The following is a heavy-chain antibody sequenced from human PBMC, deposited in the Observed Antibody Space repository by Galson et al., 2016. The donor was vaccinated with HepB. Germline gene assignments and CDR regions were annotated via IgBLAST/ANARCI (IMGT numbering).Heavy chain of an antibody. CDR1: EFTFTSYA. J-gene: IGHJ4*02. V-gene: IGHV3-23*01. Sequence: SLRLSCAASEFTFTSYAMSWVRQAPGKGLEWVSSINNSGGRTHYADSVKGRFTISRDNSKNTLFLQMNSLRAEDTALYYCAKDRWTGQLLPHGFDYGGQGTLVTVSS. D-gene: IGHD6-6*01. CDR3: AKDRWTGQLLPHGFDY. CDR2: INNSGGRT.